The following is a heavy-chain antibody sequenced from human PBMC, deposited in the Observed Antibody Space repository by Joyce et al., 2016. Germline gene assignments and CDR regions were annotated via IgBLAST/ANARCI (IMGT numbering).Heavy chain of an antibody. CDR3: ARAASGGSRRGTLDF. V-gene: IGHV1-18*04. CDR1: GYTFNTYG. D-gene: IGHD2-15*01. Sequence: QILLVQSGAEVKKPGASVKVSCKTSGYTFNTYGVSWVRQAPGQGLEWMAWISTYNGRTNFPQKMQGRVTLSTDACATTVFMELRNLTSDDTGVYFCARAASGGSRRGTLDFWGQGTLVTVSS. J-gene: IGHJ4*02. CDR2: ISTYNGRT.